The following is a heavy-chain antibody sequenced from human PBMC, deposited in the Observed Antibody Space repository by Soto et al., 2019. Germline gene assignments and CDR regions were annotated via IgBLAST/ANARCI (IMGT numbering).Heavy chain of an antibody. CDR1: GFSFSNAW. CDR3: TTGSVEGV. V-gene: IGHV3-15*07. J-gene: IGHJ6*02. Sequence: EVQLVESGGGLVQPGGSLRLSCAASGFSFSNAWMNWVRQAPGKGLEWVGRIKRKIDGEATDYAGPVKGRFTVFRDDSKSALYLQMNCLKGDDTAVYYCTTGSVEGVWGQGTTVTVS. CDR2: IKRKIDGEAT. D-gene: IGHD2-15*01.